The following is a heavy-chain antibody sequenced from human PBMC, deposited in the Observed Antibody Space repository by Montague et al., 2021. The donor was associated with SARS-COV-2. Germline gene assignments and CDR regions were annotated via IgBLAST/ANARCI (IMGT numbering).Heavy chain of an antibody. CDR2: ISYSGST. J-gene: IGHJ5*02. D-gene: IGHD1-1*01. CDR1: SGSISPSDTHY. V-gene: IGHV4-39*01. CDR3: ARHSTTHAFDP. Sequence: SETLSLTCVVSSGSISPSDTHYWGWVRQAPGKGLEWIAPISYSGSTPYNPPPRSRVTISVDTPKNQISLNLRSVTAADTSVYYCARHSTTHAFDPWGQGILVTVSS.